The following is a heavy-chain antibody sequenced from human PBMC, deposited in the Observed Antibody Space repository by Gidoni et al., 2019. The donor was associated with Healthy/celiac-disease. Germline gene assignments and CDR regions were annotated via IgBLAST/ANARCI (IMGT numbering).Heavy chain of an antibody. CDR1: GYPFTSYA. Sequence: QVQLVQSGAEVKKPGASVKVSCKASGYPFTSYAMHWVRQAPGQRLEWMGWINAGNGNTKYSQKFQGRVTITRDTSASTAYMELSSLRSEDTAVYYCARDDRWGIAAAGFDYWGQGTLVTVSS. V-gene: IGHV1-3*01. CDR2: INAGNGNT. J-gene: IGHJ4*02. D-gene: IGHD6-13*01. CDR3: ARDDRWGIAAAGFDY.